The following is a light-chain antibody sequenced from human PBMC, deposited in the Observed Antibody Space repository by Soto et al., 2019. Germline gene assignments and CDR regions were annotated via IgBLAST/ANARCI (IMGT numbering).Light chain of an antibody. CDR1: SSDVGGYNY. CDR2: EVS. J-gene: IGLJ2*01. V-gene: IGLV2-14*01. CDR3: SSYTSSGTLMV. Sequence: QSALTQPASLSGSPGQSITISCTGTSSDVGGYNYVSWYQQYPGKAPKLMIYEVSNRPSGVSNRFSGSKSGNTASLTISGLQAEDEADYYCSSYTSSGTLMVFGGGTKLTVL.